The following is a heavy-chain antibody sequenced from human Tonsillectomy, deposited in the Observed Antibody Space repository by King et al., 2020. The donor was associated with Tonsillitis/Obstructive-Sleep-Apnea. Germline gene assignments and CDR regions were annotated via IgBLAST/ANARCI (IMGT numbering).Heavy chain of an antibody. V-gene: IGHV7-4-1*02. CDR1: GYTFTSYA. CDR2: INTNTGNP. CDR3: ARGGSDIVVVPAAILYYSYYMDV. D-gene: IGHD2-2*01. J-gene: IGHJ6*03. Sequence: QLVQSGSELKKPGASVKVSCKASGYTFTSYAIHWVRQAPGQGLKWMGWINTNTGNPTYAQGFTGRFVFSLDTSVSTAYLQISSLKPEDTGVYYCARGGSDIVVVPAAILYYSYYMDVWGKGTTVTVSS.